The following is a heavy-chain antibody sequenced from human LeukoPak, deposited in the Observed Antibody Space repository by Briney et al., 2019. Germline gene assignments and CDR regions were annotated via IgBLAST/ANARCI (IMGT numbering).Heavy chain of an antibody. D-gene: IGHD1-26*01. V-gene: IGHV3-21*01. CDR1: GFTFSSYS. CDR3: ARDRAVGFPFFY. Sequence: GGSLRLSCAASGFTFSSYSMNWVRQAPGKGLEWVSSISSSSSYIYYADSVKGRFTISRDNAKNSLYLQMNSLRAEDTAVYYCARDRAVGFPFFYWGQGTLVTVSS. J-gene: IGHJ4*02. CDR2: ISSSSSYI.